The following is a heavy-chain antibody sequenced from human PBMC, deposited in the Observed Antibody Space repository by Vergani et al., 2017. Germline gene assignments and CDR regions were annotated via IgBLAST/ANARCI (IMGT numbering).Heavy chain of an antibody. J-gene: IGHJ6*02. CDR2: INTNTGNP. V-gene: IGHV7-4-1*02. Sequence: QVKLVQSGSELKKPGASVKVSCKASGYTFTSYAMNWVRQAPGQGLEWMGWINTNTGNPTYAQGFTGRFVFSLDTSVSTAYLQISSLKAEDTAGYYCARDNDASIAAADYYYYGMDVWGQGTTVTVSS. CDR1: GYTFTSYA. D-gene: IGHD6-13*01. CDR3: ARDNDASIAAADYYYYGMDV.